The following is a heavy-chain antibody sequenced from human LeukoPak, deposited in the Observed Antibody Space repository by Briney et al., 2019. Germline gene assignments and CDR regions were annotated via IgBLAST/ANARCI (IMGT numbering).Heavy chain of an antibody. Sequence: GRSLRLSCAASGFTFSSYGMHWVRQAPGKGLEWVAVIWYDGSNKYYADSVKGRFTISRDNSKNTLYLQMNSLRAEDTAVYYCARANYDILTGHKGDYFDYWGQGTLVTVSS. J-gene: IGHJ4*02. CDR3: ARANYDILTGHKGDYFDY. V-gene: IGHV3-33*01. CDR1: GFTFSSYG. CDR2: IWYDGSNK. D-gene: IGHD3-9*01.